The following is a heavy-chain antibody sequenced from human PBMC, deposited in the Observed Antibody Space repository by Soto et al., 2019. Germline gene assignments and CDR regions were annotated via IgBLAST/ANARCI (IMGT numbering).Heavy chain of an antibody. V-gene: IGHV2-5*02. CDR1: GFSLSTSGVG. J-gene: IGHJ4*02. CDR3: AHIKRLTYYDILTSPTPRLLNYFDY. D-gene: IGHD3-9*01. Sequence: GSGPTLVNPTQTLTLTCTFSGFSLSTSGVGVGWIRQPPGKALEWLALIYWDHDKRYSPSLKSRLTITKDTSKNQVALTMTNMDPVDTATYYCAHIKRLTYYDILTSPTPRLLNYFDYWGQGTLVTVSS. CDR2: IYWDHDK.